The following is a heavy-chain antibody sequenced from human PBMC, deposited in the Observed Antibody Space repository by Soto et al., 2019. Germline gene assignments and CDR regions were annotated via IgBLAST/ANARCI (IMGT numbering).Heavy chain of an antibody. D-gene: IGHD2-15*01. CDR1: GGTFSSYT. CDR2: IIPILGIA. V-gene: IGHV1-69*02. Sequence: ASVKVSCKASGGTFSSYTISWVRQAPGQGLEWMGRIIPILGIANYAQKFQGRVTITADKSTSTAYMELSSLRSEDTAVYYCEVVVAATSDAFDIWGQGTMVTVSS. CDR3: EVVVAATSDAFDI. J-gene: IGHJ3*02.